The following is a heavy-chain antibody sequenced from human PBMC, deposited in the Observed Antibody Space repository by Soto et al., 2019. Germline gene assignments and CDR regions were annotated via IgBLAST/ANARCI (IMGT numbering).Heavy chain of an antibody. Sequence: QVQLVESGGGVVQPGRSLRLSCAASGFTFSSYGMHWVRQAPGKGLEWVAVISYDGSNKYYADSVKGRFTISRDNSKNTLYLQTNSLRAEDTAVYYCATGRDLRTRFDYWGQGTLVTVSS. V-gene: IGHV3-30*03. CDR1: GFTFSSYG. J-gene: IGHJ4*02. D-gene: IGHD2-2*01. CDR3: ATGRDLRTRFDY. CDR2: ISYDGSNK.